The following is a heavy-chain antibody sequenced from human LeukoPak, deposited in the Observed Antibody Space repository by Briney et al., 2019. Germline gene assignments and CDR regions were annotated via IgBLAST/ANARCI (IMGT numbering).Heavy chain of an antibody. CDR1: GFAFSSYG. D-gene: IGHD5-12*01. J-gene: IGHJ4*02. V-gene: IGHV3-33*01. CDR2: IWYDGSNK. Sequence: GGSLRLSCAASGFAFSSYGMHWVRQALGKGLEWVAVIWYDGSNKYYADSVKGRFTISRDNSKNTLYLQMNSLRAEDTAVYYCASEGGSEFDYWGQGTLVTVSS. CDR3: ASEGGSEFDY.